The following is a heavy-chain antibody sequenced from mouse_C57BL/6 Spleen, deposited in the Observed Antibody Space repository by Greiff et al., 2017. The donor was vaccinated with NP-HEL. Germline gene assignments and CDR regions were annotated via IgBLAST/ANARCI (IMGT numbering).Heavy chain of an antibody. CDR2: IDPETGGT. CDR3: TRGNYYGSSSYFDY. D-gene: IGHD1-1*01. J-gene: IGHJ2*01. V-gene: IGHV1-15*01. Sequence: QVQLQQSGAELVRPGASVTLSCKASGYTFTDYEMHWVKQTPVHGLEWIGAIDPETGGTAYNQKFKGKAILTADKSSSTAYMELRSLTSEDSAVYYCTRGNYYGSSSYFDYWGQGTTLTVSS. CDR1: GYTFTDYE.